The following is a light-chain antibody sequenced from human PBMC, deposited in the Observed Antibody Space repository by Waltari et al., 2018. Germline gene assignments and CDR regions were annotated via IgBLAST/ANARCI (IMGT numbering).Light chain of an antibody. V-gene: IGKV1-27*01. J-gene: IGKJ1*01. Sequence: DIQMTQSPSSLSASVGDRLTVTCRASQDINKELSWYQQKPGKAPTILIYGASTLQTGVSSRFSGSGSGTDVTLTISSLQPEDAASYYCQHEHTPPWTFGQGTKVEIK. CDR2: GAS. CDR3: QHEHTPPWT. CDR1: QDINKE.